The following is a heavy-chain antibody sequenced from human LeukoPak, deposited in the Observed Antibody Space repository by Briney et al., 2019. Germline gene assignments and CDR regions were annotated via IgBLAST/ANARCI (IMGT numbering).Heavy chain of an antibody. CDR2: VDHSGST. Sequence: SETLSLTCEVYGGSLSGYRWTWIRQPPGKGLEWIGEVDHSGSTTYTSSLEGRVTITADNSKNQFSLSLTSVNAADTAVYYCARVFGYYYYYLDVWGKGTTVTVSS. CDR3: ARVFGYYYYYLDV. J-gene: IGHJ6*03. CDR1: GGSLSGYR. D-gene: IGHD3-10*01. V-gene: IGHV4-34*01.